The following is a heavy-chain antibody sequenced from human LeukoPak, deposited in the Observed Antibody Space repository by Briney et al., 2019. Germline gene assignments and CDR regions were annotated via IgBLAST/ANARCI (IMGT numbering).Heavy chain of an antibody. V-gene: IGHV4-34*01. J-gene: IGHJ6*03. CDR3: ASIPTPSYYYYMDV. CDR2: INHSGST. Sequence: SETLSLTCAVYGGSFSGYYWSWIRQPPGKGLEWIGEINHSGSTNYNPSLKSRVTISVDTSKNQFSLKLSSVTAADTAVYYCASIPTPSYYYYMDVWGKGTTVTVSS. CDR1: GGSFSGYY. D-gene: IGHD4-11*01.